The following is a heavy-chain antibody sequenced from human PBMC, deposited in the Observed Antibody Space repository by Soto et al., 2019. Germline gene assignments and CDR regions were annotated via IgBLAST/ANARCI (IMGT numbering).Heavy chain of an antibody. CDR2: INAGNGNT. CDR3: ARDVRGYCSSTSCYVFDP. Sequence: ASVKVSCKASGYTFTSYAMHWVRQAPGQRLEWMGWINAGNGNTKYSQKFQGRVTITRDTSASTAYMELSSLRSEDTAVYYCARDVRGYCSSTSCYVFDPWGQGTLVTVSS. J-gene: IGHJ5*02. CDR1: GYTFTSYA. V-gene: IGHV1-3*01. D-gene: IGHD2-2*01.